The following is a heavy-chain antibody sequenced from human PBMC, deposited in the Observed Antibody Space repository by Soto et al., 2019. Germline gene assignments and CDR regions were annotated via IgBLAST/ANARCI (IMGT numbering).Heavy chain of an antibody. J-gene: IGHJ4*02. CDR2: ISGSGTNT. Sequence: EVQLLESGGGLVQPGGSLRLSCAASGFTFSSYDMSWVRHAPGKGLERVSGISGSGTNTYYADSVKGRFTISRDISKNSLSLQMNSVRAEYTAVYYCAKGPSSGWYSENFFDYWGQGTLFTVSS. V-gene: IGHV3-23*01. CDR3: AKGPSSGWYSENFFDY. CDR1: GFTFSSYD. D-gene: IGHD6-19*01.